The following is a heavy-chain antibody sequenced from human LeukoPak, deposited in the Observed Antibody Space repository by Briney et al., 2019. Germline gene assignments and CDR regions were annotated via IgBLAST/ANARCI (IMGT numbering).Heavy chain of an antibody. J-gene: IGHJ1*01. CDR2: INTNTGNP. D-gene: IGHD6-19*01. CDR3: ARDPPIAVAGNAVYFQH. V-gene: IGHV7-4-1*02. Sequence: ASVKVSCKASGYTFTSYAMNWVRQAPGQGLEWMGWINTNTGNPTYAQGFTGRFVFSLDTSVSTAYLQISSLKAEDTAVYYCARDPPIAVAGNAVYFQHWGQGTLVTVSS. CDR1: GYTFTSYA.